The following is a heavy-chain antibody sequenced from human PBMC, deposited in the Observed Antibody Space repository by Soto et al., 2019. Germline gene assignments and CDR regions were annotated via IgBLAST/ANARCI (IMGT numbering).Heavy chain of an antibody. J-gene: IGHJ6*02. Sequence: GASVKVSCKASGYTFTGYYMHWVRQAPGQGPEWMGWINPNSGGTNYAQKFQGWVTMTRDTSISTAYMELSRLRSDDTAVYYCARTPIALIAAAPHYGMDVWGQGTTVTVSS. CDR2: INPNSGGT. V-gene: IGHV1-2*04. D-gene: IGHD6-13*01. CDR3: ARTPIALIAAAPHYGMDV. CDR1: GYTFTGYY.